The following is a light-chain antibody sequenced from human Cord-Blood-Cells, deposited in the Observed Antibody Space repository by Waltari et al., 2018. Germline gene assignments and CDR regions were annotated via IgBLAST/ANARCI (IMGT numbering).Light chain of an antibody. J-gene: IGKJ2*01. Sequence: DVVMTQXPLSXXXTLVQPAXXXRRXSQSLIHSDGNTYLNWFQQRPGQSPRRLIYKVSNRDSGVPDRFSGSGSGTDFTLKISRVEAEDVGVYYCMQGTXWYTFGQGTKLEIK. V-gene: IGKV2-30*02. CDR3: MQGTXWYT. CDR2: KVS. CDR1: QSLIHSDGNTY.